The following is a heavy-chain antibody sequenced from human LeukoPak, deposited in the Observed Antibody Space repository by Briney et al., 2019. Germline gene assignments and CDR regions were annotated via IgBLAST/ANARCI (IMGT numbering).Heavy chain of an antibody. D-gene: IGHD6-13*01. CDR3: AKPGIAAADPDAFDI. CDR1: GGSFSGYY. Sequence: SETLSLTCAVYGGSFSGYYWSWIRQPPGKGLEWIGEINHSGSTNYNPSLKSRVTISVDTSKNQFSLKLRSVTAADTAVYYCAKPGIAAADPDAFDIWGQGTMVTVSS. J-gene: IGHJ3*02. V-gene: IGHV4-34*01. CDR2: INHSGST.